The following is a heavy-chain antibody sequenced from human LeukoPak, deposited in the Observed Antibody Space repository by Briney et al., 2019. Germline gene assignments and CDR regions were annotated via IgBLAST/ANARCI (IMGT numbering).Heavy chain of an antibody. CDR2: IILGSGNT. Sequence: SVTVSCKGSGCTFITSAVQLVRQARGQRLEWMGCIILGSGNTNYAQNFRERVTISRDMSTSTVYMELNSLRSEDTAVYYCAAERYSLVCFWFVAWGQGTLGTVS. J-gene: IGHJ5*02. CDR1: GCTFITSA. V-gene: IGHV1-58*01. CDR3: AAERYSLVCFWFVA. D-gene: IGHD6-13*01.